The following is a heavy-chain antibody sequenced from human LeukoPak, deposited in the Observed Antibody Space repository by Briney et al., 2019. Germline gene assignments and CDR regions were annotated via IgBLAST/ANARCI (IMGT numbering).Heavy chain of an antibody. CDR1: GFTFSSYS. V-gene: IGHV3-21*01. J-gene: IGHJ6*02. CDR2: ISSSSSYI. D-gene: IGHD1-1*01. CDR3: ARELERKLPPPHYFYYGMDV. Sequence: GGSLRLSCAASGFTFSSYSMNWVRQAPGKGLEWVSSISSSSSYIYYADSVKGRFTISRDNAKNSLYLQMNSLRADDTAVYYCARELERKLPPPHYFYYGMDVWGQGTTVTVSS.